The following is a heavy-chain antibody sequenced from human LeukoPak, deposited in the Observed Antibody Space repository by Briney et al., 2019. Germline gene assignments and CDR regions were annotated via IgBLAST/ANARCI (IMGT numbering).Heavy chain of an antibody. CDR3: ARGGWLDDY. J-gene: IGHJ4*02. Sequence: GESLKISCKGSGYSFTNYWISWVRQMPGKGLEWMGRINPSDSYTNYNPSFLGHVTFSVDKSIATAYLQWTTLKASDTAMYYCARGGWLDDYWGQGTLVTVSS. V-gene: IGHV5-10-1*01. CDR1: GYSFTNYW. D-gene: IGHD6-19*01. CDR2: INPSDSYT.